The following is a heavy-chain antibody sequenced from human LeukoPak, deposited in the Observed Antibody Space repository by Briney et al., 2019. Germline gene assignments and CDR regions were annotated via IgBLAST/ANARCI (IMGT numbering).Heavy chain of an antibody. Sequence: GESLKISCKGSGYSFTSYWIGWVRQMPGKGLEWMGIIYPGDSDTRYSPSFQGQVTISADKSISSAYLQWSSLKASDTAMYYCARQPPLAYDSSGYFDPWGQGTLVTVSS. CDR2: IYPGDSDT. J-gene: IGHJ5*02. V-gene: IGHV5-51*01. CDR1: GYSFTSYW. CDR3: ARQPPLAYDSSGYFDP. D-gene: IGHD3-22*01.